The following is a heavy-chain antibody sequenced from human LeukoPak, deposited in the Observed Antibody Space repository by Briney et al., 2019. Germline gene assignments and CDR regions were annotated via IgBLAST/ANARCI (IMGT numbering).Heavy chain of an antibody. D-gene: IGHD5-12*01. J-gene: IGHJ4*02. V-gene: IGHV3-7*01. CDR2: INQGGSVQ. CDR3: ARVEYSGWNLEY. Sequence: QPGGSLRLSCAASGFTFRSYWMSWVRQAPGKRREWVANINQGGSVQYYMDSVKGRFTISRDDAKNSLYVQMNSLRDEDTAVYYCARVEYSGWNLEYWGQGTLVTVSS. CDR1: GFTFRSYW.